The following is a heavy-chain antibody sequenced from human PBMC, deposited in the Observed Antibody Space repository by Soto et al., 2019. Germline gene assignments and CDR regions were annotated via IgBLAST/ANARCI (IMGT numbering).Heavy chain of an antibody. CDR2: TFSGGTT. CDR3: ARKPPSAIQGWAFGMDV. J-gene: IGHJ6*02. V-gene: IGHV3-53*02. D-gene: IGHD2-2*01. Sequence: EVQLVETGGSVIQSGGSLRLSCAASGFTVADNYMIWVRQPPGKGLEWVSTTFSGGTTKYASSVKGRFTVSRDISKNTLYLQMNNLRAEDTALYYCARKPPSAIQGWAFGMDVWGQGTTVSVSS. CDR1: GFTVADNY.